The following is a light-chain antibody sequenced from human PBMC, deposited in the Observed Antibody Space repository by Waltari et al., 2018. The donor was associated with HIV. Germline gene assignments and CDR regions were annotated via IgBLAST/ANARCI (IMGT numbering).Light chain of an antibody. CDR3: CSHAGNYTFV. CDR2: DVS. Sequence: SALTQPRSVSGSPGPSVTISCPGTIRDVRGYNYVSWYQQHPGKAPKFMIYDVSKRPSGVPDRFSGSKSGNTASLTISGLQAEDEADYYCCSHAGNYTFVFGGGTKLTVL. CDR1: IRDVRGYNY. V-gene: IGLV2-11*01. J-gene: IGLJ2*01.